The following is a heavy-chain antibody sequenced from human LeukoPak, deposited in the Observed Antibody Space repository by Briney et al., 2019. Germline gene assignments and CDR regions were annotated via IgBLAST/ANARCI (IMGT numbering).Heavy chain of an antibody. V-gene: IGHV4-4*07. D-gene: IGHD1-1*01. J-gene: IGHJ4*02. Sequence: KPSQTLSLTCTLSGDSISSYYWSWIRQPAGKGLEWIGRIYSSGSTNYNPSLKSRVTMSLDTSTNQFSLKLSSVSAADTAVYYCARNWYFDSWGQGTLVTVSS. CDR3: ARNWYFDS. CDR1: GDSISSYY. CDR2: IYSSGST.